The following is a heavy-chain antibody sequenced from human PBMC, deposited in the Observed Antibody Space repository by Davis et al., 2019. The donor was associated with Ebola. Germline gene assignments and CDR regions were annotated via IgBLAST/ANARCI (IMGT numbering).Heavy chain of an antibody. CDR1: GYTFTSYG. CDR3: ATHAEYYDSSGYQKGPWLYYFDY. V-gene: IGHV1-18*01. CDR2: ISAYNGNT. J-gene: IGHJ4*02. Sequence: ASVKVSCKASGYTFTSYGISWVRQAPGQGLEWMGWISAYNGNTNYAQKLQGRVTMTTDTSTSTAYMELRSLRSEDTAVYYCATHAEYYDSSGYQKGPWLYYFDYWGQGTLVTVSS. D-gene: IGHD3-22*01.